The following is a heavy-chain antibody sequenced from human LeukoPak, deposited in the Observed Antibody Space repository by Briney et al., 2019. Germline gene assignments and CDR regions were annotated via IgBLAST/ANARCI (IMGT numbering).Heavy chain of an antibody. J-gene: IGHJ4*02. D-gene: IGHD3-22*01. CDR1: GYRLTNNW. Sequence: GESLKISCKISGYRLTNNWIGWVRQVPGKGLEWMGIIYPGDSDTRYSPSFQGQVTISANKSISTTYLQWSSLKASDTAMYYCARNRSGYSGPDYWGQGTLVTVSS. CDR2: IYPGDSDT. CDR3: ARNRSGYSGPDY. V-gene: IGHV5-51*01.